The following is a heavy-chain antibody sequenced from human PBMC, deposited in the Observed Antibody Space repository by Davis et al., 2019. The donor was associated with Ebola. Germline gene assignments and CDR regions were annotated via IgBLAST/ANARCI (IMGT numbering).Heavy chain of an antibody. CDR1: GFTFSGSA. CDR3: SGGFDY. Sequence: GESLKISCAASGFTFSGSAMHWVRQASGKGLEWAGRIRSKANSYATAYAASVKGRFTISRDDSKNTAYLQMNSLKTEDTAVYYCSGGFDYWGQGTLVTVSS. CDR2: IRSKANSYAT. D-gene: IGHD2-15*01. V-gene: IGHV3-73*01. J-gene: IGHJ4*02.